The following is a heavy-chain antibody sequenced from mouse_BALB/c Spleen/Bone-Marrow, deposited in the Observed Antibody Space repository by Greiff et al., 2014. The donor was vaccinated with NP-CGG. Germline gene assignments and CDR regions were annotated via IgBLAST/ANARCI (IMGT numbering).Heavy chain of an antibody. CDR2: IDPANGNT. V-gene: IGHV14-3*02. CDR3: ARDYDYFLDY. D-gene: IGHD2-4*01. Sequence: EVQLVESGAELVKPGASVKLSCTASGFNIKDTYMHWVKQRPEQGLEWIGWIDPANGNTKYDPNFQGKATITADTSSNTAYLQLSSLTSEDTAVYYCARDYDYFLDYWGQGTTLTVSS. CDR1: GFNIKDTY. J-gene: IGHJ2*01.